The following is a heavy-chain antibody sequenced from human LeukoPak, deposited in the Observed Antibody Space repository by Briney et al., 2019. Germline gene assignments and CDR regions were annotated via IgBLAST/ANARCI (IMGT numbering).Heavy chain of an antibody. CDR2: ITGSGGST. CDR1: GFTFSSYA. CDR3: AKGLRGNRYSGYDYIDY. Sequence: GGSLRLSCAASGFTFSSYAMSWVSQAPGKGLEWVSAITGSGGSTYYADSVKGRFTISRDNSKNTLYLQMNSLKAEDTAVYFCAKGLRGNRYSGYDYIDYWGQGTLVTVSP. J-gene: IGHJ4*02. D-gene: IGHD5-12*01. V-gene: IGHV3-23*01.